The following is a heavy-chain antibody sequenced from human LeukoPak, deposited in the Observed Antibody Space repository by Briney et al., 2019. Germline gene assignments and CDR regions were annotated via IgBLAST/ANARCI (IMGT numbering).Heavy chain of an antibody. D-gene: IGHD2-2*01. CDR3: ARDRGYCSSTSCYYYYYMDV. CDR1: GFTFSDYY. CDR2: ISSGSTI. Sequence: GGSLRLSCAASGFTFSDYYMSWIRQAPGKGLEWVSYISSGSTIYYADSVKGRFTISRDNAKNSLYLQMNSLRAEDTAVYYCARDRGYCSSTSCYYYYYMDVWGKGTTVTVSS. V-gene: IGHV3-11*04. J-gene: IGHJ6*03.